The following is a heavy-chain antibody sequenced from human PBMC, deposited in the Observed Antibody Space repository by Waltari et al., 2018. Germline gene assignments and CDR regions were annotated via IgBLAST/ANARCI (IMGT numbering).Heavy chain of an antibody. CDR1: GYTFTSYD. CDR2: MNPNSGNT. V-gene: IGHV1-8*03. D-gene: IGHD2-21*02. J-gene: IGHJ5*02. Sequence: QVQLVQSGAEVMKPGASVKVSCKASGYTFTSYDINWVRQATGQGLEWVGLMNPNSGNTGYAQKFECRVTNTRNTSIITVYMELSSLRSEDTAVYDCARGTAGGRCFDPWGQGTLVTVSS. CDR3: ARGTAGGRCFDP.